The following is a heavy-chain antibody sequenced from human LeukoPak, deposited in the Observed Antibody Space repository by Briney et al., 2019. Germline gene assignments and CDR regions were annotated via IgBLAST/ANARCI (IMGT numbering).Heavy chain of an antibody. V-gene: IGHV1-2*02. CDR3: AREIVGATNVLDY. CDR2: INPNSGGT. J-gene: IGHJ4*02. CDR1: GYTFTGYY. D-gene: IGHD1-26*01. Sequence: APVKVSCKASGYTFTGYYMHWVRQAPGQGLEWMGWINPNSGGTNYAQKFRGRVTMTRDTSISTAYMELSRLRSDDTAVYYCAREIVGATNVLDYWGQGTLVTVSS.